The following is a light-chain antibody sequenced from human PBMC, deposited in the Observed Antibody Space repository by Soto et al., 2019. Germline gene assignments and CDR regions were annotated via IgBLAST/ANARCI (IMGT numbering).Light chain of an antibody. V-gene: IGKV4-1*01. CDR3: QQYYSTPWT. Sequence: DIVMTQSPDSLAVSLGERATINCKSSQSGLYRSDIKNYLAWYQQKPGQPPKLLIYWASTRESGVPDRFSGSGSGTDFTLTISSLQAEDVAVYYCQQYYSTPWTFGQGTKVEIK. CDR2: WAS. J-gene: IGKJ1*01. CDR1: QSGLYRSDIKNY.